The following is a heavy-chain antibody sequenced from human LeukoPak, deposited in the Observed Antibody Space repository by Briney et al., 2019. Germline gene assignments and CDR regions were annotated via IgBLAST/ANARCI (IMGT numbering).Heavy chain of an antibody. V-gene: IGHV3-13*01. J-gene: IGHJ3*02. Sequence: GGSLRLSCAASGFTFSSYDMHWVCQATGKGLEWVSAIGTAGDSYYPGSVKGRFTISRENAKNSLYLQMNSLRAGDTAVYYCARGFYEWYCSSTSCPAAAFDIWGQGTMVTVSS. CDR1: GFTFSSYD. CDR3: ARGFYEWYCSSTSCPAAAFDI. CDR2: IGTAGDS. D-gene: IGHD2-2*01.